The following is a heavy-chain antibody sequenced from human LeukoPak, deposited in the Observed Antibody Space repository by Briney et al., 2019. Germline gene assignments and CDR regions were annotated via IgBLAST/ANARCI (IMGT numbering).Heavy chain of an antibody. CDR3: ARAATAFEFDY. V-gene: IGHV3-13*04. CDR2: IGTAGDT. Sequence: TGGSLRLSCAASGFTFSSYDMHWVRRATGKGLEWVSAIGTAGDTYYPGSVKGRFTISRENAKNSLYLQMNSLRAGDTAVYYCARAATAFEFDYWGQGTLVTVSS. J-gene: IGHJ4*02. D-gene: IGHD2-15*01. CDR1: GFTFSSYD.